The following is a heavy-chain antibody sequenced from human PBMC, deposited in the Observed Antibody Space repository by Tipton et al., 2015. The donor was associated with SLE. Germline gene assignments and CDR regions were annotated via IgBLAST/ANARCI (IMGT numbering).Heavy chain of an antibody. V-gene: IGHV4-31*03. Sequence: TLSLTCNVSGGSITSGGNYWSWIRQHPGKGLEWIGYIGYSGTTYYNPSLKSRVTISADMSKNQFSLKVTSVTAADTAVYYCARRVAAAGRTEWFDPWRQGTLVTVSS. CDR1: GGSITSGGNY. J-gene: IGHJ5*02. D-gene: IGHD6-13*01. CDR3: ARRVAAAGRTEWFDP. CDR2: IGYSGTT.